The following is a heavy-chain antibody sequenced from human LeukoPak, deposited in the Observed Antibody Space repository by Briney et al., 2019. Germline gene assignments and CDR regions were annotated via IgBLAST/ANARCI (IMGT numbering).Heavy chain of an antibody. D-gene: IGHD3/OR15-3a*01. CDR3: VRDLDWGAFDV. Sequence: PGGSLRLSCAASGFHFSTHGMNWVRQAPGKGLEWVSGISPPGDITYYADSVMGRLTISRDNRKNTVSLQMNSLRAEDTALYYCVRDLDWGAFDVWGQGTMVTVSS. V-gene: IGHV3-23*01. J-gene: IGHJ3*01. CDR2: ISPPGDIT. CDR1: GFHFSTHG.